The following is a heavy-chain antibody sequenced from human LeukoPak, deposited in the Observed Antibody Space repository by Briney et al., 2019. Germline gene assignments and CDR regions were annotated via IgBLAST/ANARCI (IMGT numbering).Heavy chain of an antibody. CDR3: SSVVAAIDY. CDR1: AFNFSSYG. D-gene: IGHD2-15*01. J-gene: IGHJ4*02. CDR2: IRYDGSNK. V-gene: IGHV3-30*02. Sequence: GGSLRLSCAASAFNFSSYGMHWVRQAPGKGLEWVAFIRYDGSNKYYADSVKGRFTISRDNSKNTLYLRMNSLRAEDTAVYYCSSVVAAIDYWGQGTLVTVSS.